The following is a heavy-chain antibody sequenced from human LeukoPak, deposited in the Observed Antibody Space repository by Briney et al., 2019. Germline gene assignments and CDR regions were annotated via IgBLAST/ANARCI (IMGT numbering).Heavy chain of an antibody. CDR1: GFTVSSNF. CDR2: IYSGGNT. Sequence: GGSLRLSCAASGFTVSSNFMSWVRQAPGKGLEWVSVIYSGGNTYYADSVKGRFTISRDTSENTLFLQMNSLRADDTAIYYCAKRDFWGQGTLVTVSS. J-gene: IGHJ4*02. V-gene: IGHV3-53*01. CDR3: AKRDF.